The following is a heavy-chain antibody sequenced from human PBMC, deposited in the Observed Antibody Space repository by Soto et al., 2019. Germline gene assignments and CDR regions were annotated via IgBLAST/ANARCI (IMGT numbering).Heavy chain of an antibody. CDR1: GFTFSSYW. Sequence: GGSLRLSCAASGFTFSSYWMHWVRQAPGKGLVWVSRINSDGSSTSYADSVKGRFTISRDNAKNTLYLQMNSLRAEDTAVYYCVRGSQLLSYYGMDVWGQGTTVTVYS. CDR2: INSDGSST. CDR3: VRGSQLLSYYGMDV. V-gene: IGHV3-74*01. D-gene: IGHD2-2*01. J-gene: IGHJ6*02.